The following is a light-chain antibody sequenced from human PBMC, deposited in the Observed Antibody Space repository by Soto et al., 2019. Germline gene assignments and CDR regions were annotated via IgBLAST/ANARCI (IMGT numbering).Light chain of an antibody. CDR1: QSVALRY. CDR2: GAS. Sequence: IFLTQFPGTLFLSPGERTTLPCRASQSVALRYLAWYQQKPGQAPMLLIYGASRRATGIPDRFSGSGSGTDFTLTISRLEPEDFAVYYCQQYGNSPITFGQGTRLEIK. CDR3: QQYGNSPIT. J-gene: IGKJ5*01. V-gene: IGKV3-20*01.